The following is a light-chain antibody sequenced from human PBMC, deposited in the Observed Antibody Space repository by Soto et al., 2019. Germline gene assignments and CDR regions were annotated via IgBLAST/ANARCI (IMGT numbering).Light chain of an antibody. J-gene: IGKJ1*01. V-gene: IGKV3-20*01. CDR1: QSVGSIY. CDR2: GAS. CDR3: QQYDRSPRT. Sequence: ENVLTQSPGTLSLSPGERGTLSCRASQSVGSIYLAWYQQKPGQAPRLLIYGASNRATGIPDRFSGSGSGTDFTLTISRLEPEDFTVYYCQQYDRSPRTFGQGTKVDIK.